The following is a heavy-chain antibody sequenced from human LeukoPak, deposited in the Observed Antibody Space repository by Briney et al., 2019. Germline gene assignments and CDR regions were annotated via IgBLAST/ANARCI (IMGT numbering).Heavy chain of an antibody. V-gene: IGHV3-53*01. Sequence: GGSLRLSCAASGFTVSSNYMSWVRQAPGKGLEWVSVIYSGGGTYYADSVKGRFTISRDSSKNTLYLQMNGLRAEDTAVYYCARDWKSLADYWGQGTLVTVSS. CDR2: IYSGGGT. CDR1: GFTVSSNY. D-gene: IGHD1-1*01. CDR3: ARDWKSLADY. J-gene: IGHJ4*02.